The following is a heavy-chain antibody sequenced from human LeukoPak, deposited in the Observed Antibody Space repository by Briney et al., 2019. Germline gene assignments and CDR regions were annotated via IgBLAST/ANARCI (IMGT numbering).Heavy chain of an antibody. CDR1: GYAFTTNH. J-gene: IGHJ4*02. CDR2: INPSGGST. D-gene: IGHD2-8*01. Sequence: GASVKVTFMASGYAFTTNHLHWLRQPPGQGLEWMGIINPSGGSTNYAQKFQGRVTMTRETSTSTVYMELSSLKSEDTAVYCCARLNDYGDYWGQGTLVTVSS. V-gene: IGHV1-46*01. CDR3: ARLNDYGDY.